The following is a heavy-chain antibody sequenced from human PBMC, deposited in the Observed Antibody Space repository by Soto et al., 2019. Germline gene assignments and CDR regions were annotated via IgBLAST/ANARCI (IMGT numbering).Heavy chain of an antibody. CDR3: ARVHGQQLVSVRDGYFDY. CDR2: INHSGST. J-gene: IGHJ4*02. Sequence: SETLYLTCAAYGGSFSGYYWSWIRQNPGKGLEWIGEINHSGSTNYNPSLKSRVTISVDTSKNHFSLKLSSVTAADTAVYYCARVHGQQLVSVRDGYFDYWGQGTLVTFSS. D-gene: IGHD6-13*01. V-gene: IGHV4-34*01. CDR1: GGSFSGYY.